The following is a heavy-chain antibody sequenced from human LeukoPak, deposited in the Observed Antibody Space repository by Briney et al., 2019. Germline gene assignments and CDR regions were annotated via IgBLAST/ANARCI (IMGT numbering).Heavy chain of an antibody. CDR3: ATMGDYGDLSRN. V-gene: IGHV3-20*04. CDR1: GFTFDDYG. CDR2: INWNGGST. J-gene: IGHJ4*02. D-gene: IGHD4-17*01. Sequence: GGSLRLSCAASGFTFDDYGMSWVRQAPGKGLEWVSGINWNGGSTGYADSVEGRFTISRDNAKNSLYLQMNSLRAEDTALYYCATMGDYGDLSRNWGQGTLVTVSS.